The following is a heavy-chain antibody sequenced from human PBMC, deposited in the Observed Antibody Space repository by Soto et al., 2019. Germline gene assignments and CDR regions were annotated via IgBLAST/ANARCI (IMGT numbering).Heavy chain of an antibody. CDR1: GGTFSSYA. V-gene: IGHV1-69*14. CDR3: ASVDIVSTMSRSYYYGMDV. Sequence: QVQLVQSGAEVKKPGSSVKVSCKASGGTFSSYAISWVRQAPGQGLEWMGGIIPIFGTANYAQKFQGRVTITADKSTSTAYMELSSLRSEDTAVYYCASVDIVSTMSRSYYYGMDVWGQGTTVTVSS. D-gene: IGHD5-12*01. J-gene: IGHJ6*02. CDR2: IIPIFGTA.